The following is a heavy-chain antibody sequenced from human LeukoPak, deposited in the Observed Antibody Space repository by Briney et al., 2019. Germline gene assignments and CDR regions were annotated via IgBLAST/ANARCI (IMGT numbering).Heavy chain of an antibody. CDR2: INPNSGGT. CDR1: GYTFTSYY. J-gene: IGHJ4*02. CDR3: ARDGSDYDFWSGYYYPIYYFDY. V-gene: IGHV1-2*02. D-gene: IGHD3-3*01. Sequence: ASVKVSCKASGYTFTSYYMHWVRQAPGQGLERMGWINPNSGGTNYAQKFQGRVTMTRDTSISTAYMELSRLRSDDTAVYYCARDGSDYDFWSGYYYPIYYFDYWGQGTLVTVSS.